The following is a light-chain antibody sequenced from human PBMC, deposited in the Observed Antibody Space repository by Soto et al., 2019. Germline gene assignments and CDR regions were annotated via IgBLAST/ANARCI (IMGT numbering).Light chain of an antibody. CDR3: QQRFDWPLT. J-gene: IGKJ4*01. CDR2: GAS. V-gene: IGKV3-11*01. CDR1: RVVSTT. Sequence: IVLPPSPGTLSLSPVERPSLSCRASRVVSTTLAWYQQRPGQAPRLLIYGASTRAAGIPARFSGRGSGTDFTLTISSLEPEDFAVYYCQQRFDWPLTFGGGTKVDIK.